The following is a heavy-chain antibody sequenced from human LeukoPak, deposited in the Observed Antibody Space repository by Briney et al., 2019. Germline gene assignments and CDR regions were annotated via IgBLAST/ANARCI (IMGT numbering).Heavy chain of an antibody. J-gene: IGHJ5*02. Sequence: SETLSLTCTVSGGSISSYHWSWIRQPPGKGLEWIGYIYYSGSSNYNPSLKSRLTISVDTSKNQFSLRLSSVTAADTAVYYCARFRESSWFDPWGQGTLVTVSS. CDR1: GGSISSYH. CDR2: IYYSGSS. V-gene: IGHV4-59*01. D-gene: IGHD3-10*01. CDR3: ARFRESSWFDP.